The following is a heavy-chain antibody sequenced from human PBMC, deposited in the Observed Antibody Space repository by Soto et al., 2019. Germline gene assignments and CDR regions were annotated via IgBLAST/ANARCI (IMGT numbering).Heavy chain of an antibody. Sequence: QVQLVESGGGVVQPGRSLRLSCAASGFTFSSYGMHWVRQAPGKGLEWVAVISYDGSNKYYADSVKGRFTISRDNSKNTLYLQMNSLRAEDTAVYYCAEDRGSGSLIDYWGQGTLVTVSS. CDR2: ISYDGSNK. J-gene: IGHJ4*02. V-gene: IGHV3-30*18. D-gene: IGHD3-10*01. CDR3: AEDRGSGSLIDY. CDR1: GFTFSSYG.